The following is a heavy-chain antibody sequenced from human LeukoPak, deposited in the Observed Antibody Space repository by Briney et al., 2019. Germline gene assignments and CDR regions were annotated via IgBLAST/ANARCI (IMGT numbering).Heavy chain of an antibody. CDR3: AKHLRATNTYIFFGLDV. V-gene: IGHV3-9*01. CDR2: INWEGGGT. J-gene: IGHJ6*02. D-gene: IGHD1-26*01. Sequence: PGGSLRLSCAATGFSFKDFGMHWVRQAPGKGLEWVSVINWEGGGTEYADSVKGRFTISRDNAKNSLYLQMTSLRPEDTALYYCAKHLRATNTYIFFGLDVWGQGTTVTVSS. CDR1: GFSFKDFG.